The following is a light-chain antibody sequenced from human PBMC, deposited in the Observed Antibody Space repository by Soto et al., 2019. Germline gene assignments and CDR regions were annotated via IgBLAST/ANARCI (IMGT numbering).Light chain of an antibody. CDR3: FSYAGSRV. V-gene: IGLV2-11*01. CDR2: DVN. CDR1: SSDVGDYDY. Sequence: QSVLTQPRSVSGSHGQSVTISCTGTSSDVGDYDYVSWYQQHPGKAPKLMIFDVNKRPSGVPDRFSGSKSGNTAFLTISGLQAEDEADYSCFSYAGSRVFGGGTKLTVL. J-gene: IGLJ3*02.